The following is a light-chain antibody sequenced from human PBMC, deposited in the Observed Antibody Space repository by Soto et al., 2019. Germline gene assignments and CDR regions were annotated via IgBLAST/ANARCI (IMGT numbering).Light chain of an antibody. Sequence: EIVLTQSPATLSLSPGDRATLSCRASQSVTTFLAWYQQKPGQAPRLLIYDASDRAPGIPARFSGSGSATDSTLTINNLEPEAFAVYYCQQRSNWTPSITFGQGTRLEIK. CDR3: QQRSNWTPSIT. V-gene: IGKV3-11*01. J-gene: IGKJ5*01. CDR2: DAS. CDR1: QSVTTF.